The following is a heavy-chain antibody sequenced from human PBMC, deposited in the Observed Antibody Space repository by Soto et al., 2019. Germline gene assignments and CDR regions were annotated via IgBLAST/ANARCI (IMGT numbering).Heavy chain of an antibody. CDR1: GGSFSGYY. CDR3: ARGGDTMIVEDWFDP. D-gene: IGHD3-22*01. Sequence: SETLSLTCAVYGGSFSGYYWSWIRQPPGKGLEWIGEINHSGSTNYNPSLKSRVTISVGTSKNQFSLKLSSVTAADTAVYYCARGGDTMIVEDWFDPWGQGTLVTVSS. CDR2: INHSGST. V-gene: IGHV4-34*01. J-gene: IGHJ5*02.